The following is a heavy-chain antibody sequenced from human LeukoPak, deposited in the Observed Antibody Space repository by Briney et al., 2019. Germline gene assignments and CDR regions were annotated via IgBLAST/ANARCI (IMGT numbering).Heavy chain of an antibody. Sequence: GGSLILSCAASGFTFSSYEMNWVRQAPGKGLEWVSYISSGGSTIYYADSVKGRFTISRDNAKNSLYLQMNSLRAEDTAVYYCARENSGGYYPHYHYYGMDVWGQGTTVTVSS. V-gene: IGHV3-48*03. CDR2: ISSGGSTI. D-gene: IGHD3-22*01. CDR1: GFTFSSYE. J-gene: IGHJ6*02. CDR3: ARENSGGYYPHYHYYGMDV.